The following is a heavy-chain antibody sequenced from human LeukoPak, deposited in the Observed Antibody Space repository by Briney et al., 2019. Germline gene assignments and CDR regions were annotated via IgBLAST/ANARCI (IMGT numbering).Heavy chain of an antibody. CDR3: ARAGPLRFLEWLFYFDY. CDR1: GYPFTSYY. CDR2: INPSGGST. J-gene: IGHJ4*02. D-gene: IGHD3-3*01. Sequence: ASVKVSCKASGYPFTSYYMHWVRQAPGQGLEWMGIINPSGGSTSYAQKFQGRVTMTRDMSTSTVYMELSSLRSEDTAVYYCARAGPLRFLEWLFYFDYWGQGTLVTVSS. V-gene: IGHV1-46*01.